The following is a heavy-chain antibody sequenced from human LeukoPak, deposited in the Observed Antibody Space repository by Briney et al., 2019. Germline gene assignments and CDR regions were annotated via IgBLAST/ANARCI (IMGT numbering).Heavy chain of an antibody. Sequence: PSETLSLTCAVYGGSFSGYYWSWIRQPPGKGLEWIGEINHSGSTNYNPSLKSRVTISVETSKNQFSLKLSSVTAADTAVYYCAGTFMITFGGVIGSNWFDPWGQGTLVTVSS. D-gene: IGHD3-16*02. J-gene: IGHJ5*02. CDR2: INHSGST. CDR3: AGTFMITFGGVIGSNWFDP. V-gene: IGHV4-34*01. CDR1: GGSFSGYY.